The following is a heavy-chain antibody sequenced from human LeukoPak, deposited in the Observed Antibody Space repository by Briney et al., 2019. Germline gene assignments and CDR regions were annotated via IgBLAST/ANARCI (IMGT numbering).Heavy chain of an antibody. D-gene: IGHD6-19*01. J-gene: IGHJ4*02. CDR3: AKAGIAVPATPEY. CDR1: GITLSNYS. CDR2: ISSSGGTT. V-gene: IGHV3-23*01. Sequence: PGGTLRLSCAVSGITLSNYSMSWVRQAPGKGLEWVSVISSSGGTTYYSDSAQRRFIISRDNSKNTLYLQMNSLRAEDTAVYYFAKAGIAVPATPEYCGQGTQVTVSS.